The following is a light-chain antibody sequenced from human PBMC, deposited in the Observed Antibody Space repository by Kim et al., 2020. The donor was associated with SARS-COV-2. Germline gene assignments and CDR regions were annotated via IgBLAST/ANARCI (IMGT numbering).Light chain of an antibody. Sequence: QSALTQPPSASGSPGQSVTISCTGASSDVGAYNSVSWYQQHPGKAPKLMIYEVSKRPSGVPDRFSGSKSGNTASLTVSGLQAEDEAHYYCTSYAGSNILFGGGTQLTVL. CDR2: EVS. V-gene: IGLV2-8*01. J-gene: IGLJ2*01. CDR1: SSDVGAYNS. CDR3: TSYAGSNIL.